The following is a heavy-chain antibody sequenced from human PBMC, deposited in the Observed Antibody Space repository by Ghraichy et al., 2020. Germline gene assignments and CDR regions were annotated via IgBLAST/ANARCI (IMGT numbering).Heavy chain of an antibody. D-gene: IGHD4-17*01. Sequence: SQTLSLTCAVYGGSFSGYYWSWIRQPPGKGLEWIGEINHSGSTNYNPSLKSRVTISVDTSKNQFSLKLSSVTAADTAVYYCARAKFYGDYGFDYWGQGTLVTVSS. J-gene: IGHJ4*02. V-gene: IGHV4-34*01. CDR1: GGSFSGYY. CDR2: INHSGST. CDR3: ARAKFYGDYGFDY.